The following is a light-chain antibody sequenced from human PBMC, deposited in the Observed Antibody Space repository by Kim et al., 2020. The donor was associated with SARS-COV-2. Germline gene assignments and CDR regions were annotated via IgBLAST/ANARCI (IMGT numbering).Light chain of an antibody. CDR2: DAT. Sequence: SPGERATLSCRASQTINNKLVWYQQKPGQAPRLLIYDATTRATGVPARFIGSGSETDFTLTISSLQSEVFAVYYCQQSNDWPPLTFGQGTKVDIK. V-gene: IGKV3-15*01. J-gene: IGKJ1*01. CDR3: QQSNDWPPLT. CDR1: QTINNK.